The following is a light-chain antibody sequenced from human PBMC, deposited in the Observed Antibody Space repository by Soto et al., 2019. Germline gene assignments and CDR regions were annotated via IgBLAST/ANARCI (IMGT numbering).Light chain of an antibody. V-gene: IGKV3-15*01. CDR2: GAT. Sequence: EIVMTQSPATLSVSPGERVTLSCRASQSVSNNLAWYQQKPGQAPRLLIYGATATATGIQARFSGSGSGTEFTLTISSLQSEDFAVYYCQQHNAWPLTFGGGTKVEIK. CDR1: QSVSNN. CDR3: QQHNAWPLT. J-gene: IGKJ4*01.